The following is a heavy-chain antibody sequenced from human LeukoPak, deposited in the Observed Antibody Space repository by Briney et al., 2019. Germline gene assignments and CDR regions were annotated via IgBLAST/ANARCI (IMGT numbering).Heavy chain of an antibody. Sequence: GGSLRLSCAASGFTFSSHSMNWVRPAPGKGLEWVSVITSSSDYIYYADSLPGRCTVSRDNAKNSLYLQLNSRRAEDTAVYYCVRESVYYDSSAYYNVLDYWGQGTLVTVSS. CDR1: GFTFSSHS. V-gene: IGHV3-21*01. D-gene: IGHD3-22*01. J-gene: IGHJ4*02. CDR3: VRESVYYDSSAYYNVLDY. CDR2: ITSSSDYI.